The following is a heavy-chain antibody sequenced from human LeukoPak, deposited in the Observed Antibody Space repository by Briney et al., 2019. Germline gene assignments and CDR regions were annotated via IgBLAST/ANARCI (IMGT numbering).Heavy chain of an antibody. CDR2: IYDTGAT. V-gene: IGHV4-59*11. CDR3: ATLPAGSTWAATFDI. Sequence: SETLSLTCTVFGSMSNHFWSWIRQPPGKGLEWIGYIYDTGATDYNPSLKSRVTMSVDTSANQFSLKLSSVTTADTAVYYFATLPAGSTWAATFDIWSRGPLVTVSS. D-gene: IGHD6-13*01. CDR1: GSMSNHF. J-gene: IGHJ5*01.